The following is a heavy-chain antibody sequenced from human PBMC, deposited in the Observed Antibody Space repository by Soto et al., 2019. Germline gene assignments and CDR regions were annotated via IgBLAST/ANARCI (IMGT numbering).Heavy chain of an antibody. CDR2: AFHTGGT. V-gene: IGHV4-59*01. CDR3: ASSELATLRDTEYLHH. D-gene: IGHD5-12*01. Sequence: QVLLQESGPGLVKPSETLSLTCTVSNDSIRRYYWSWIRQPPGRGLEWIGYAFHTGGTNYNPSLKSRVTISVDSSKSQFALKLTSVTAADTAVYFCASSELATLRDTEYLHHWGQGTLVTVSS. J-gene: IGHJ1*01. CDR1: NDSIRRYY.